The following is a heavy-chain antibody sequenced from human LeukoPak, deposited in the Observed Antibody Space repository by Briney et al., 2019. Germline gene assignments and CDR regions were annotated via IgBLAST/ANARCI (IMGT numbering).Heavy chain of an antibody. Sequence: GGSLRLSCAASGFTFSSYAVTWVRQAPGKGLEWVSAISGSGGSTYYADSVKGRFTISRDNSKNTLYLQMKSLRAEDTAVYYCARGLRAYYDSTVDYWGQGTLATVSS. D-gene: IGHD3-22*01. V-gene: IGHV3-23*01. CDR3: ARGLRAYYDSTVDY. CDR2: ISGSGGST. J-gene: IGHJ4*02. CDR1: GFTFSSYA.